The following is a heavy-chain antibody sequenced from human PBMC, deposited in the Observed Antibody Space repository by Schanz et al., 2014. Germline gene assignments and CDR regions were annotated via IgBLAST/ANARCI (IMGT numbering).Heavy chain of an antibody. D-gene: IGHD4-17*01. Sequence: QVQLQESGPGLLKPSETLSLTCTVSGGSIRSYFWSWIRQPPGKGLEWIGYIYYSGSGDYNPSLKSRVTISVDTSKSQFSLKLSSVTAADTAVYYCARDRGHGDLPGDIWGQGTMVTVSS. J-gene: IGHJ3*02. CDR2: IYYSGSG. CDR1: GGSIRSYF. CDR3: ARDRGHGDLPGDI. V-gene: IGHV4-59*01.